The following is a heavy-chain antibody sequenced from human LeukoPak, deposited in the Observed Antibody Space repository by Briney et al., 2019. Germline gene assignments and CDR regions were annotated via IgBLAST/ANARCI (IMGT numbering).Heavy chain of an antibody. CDR1: GFTFGDYG. V-gene: IGHV3-49*04. Sequence: PGRSLRLSCTASGFTFGDYGMSWVRQAPGKGLEWVGFIRSKPYGGTTEYAASVKGRFTISRDASKSIAYLQMNSLKTEDTAVYYCTRKGYTSFWYGGASEHWGQGTLVTVSS. CDR2: IRSKPYGGTT. CDR3: TRKGYTSFWYGGASEH. J-gene: IGHJ1*01. D-gene: IGHD6-13*01.